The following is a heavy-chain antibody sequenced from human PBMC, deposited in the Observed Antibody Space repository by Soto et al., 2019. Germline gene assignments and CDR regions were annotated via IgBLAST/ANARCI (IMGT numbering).Heavy chain of an antibody. CDR2: IYSGETT. D-gene: IGHD2-21*02. Sequence: LRLSCAASGFNVNSDYMNWVRQTPGKGLEWVASIYSGETTYYADSVRGRFTISSDKPKNTLYFQLSSLRIEDTAVYYCTRDGRGLGRLSLFEYWGQGVRVTVSS. CDR3: TRDGRGLGRLSLFEY. CDR1: GFNVNSDY. V-gene: IGHV3-53*01. J-gene: IGHJ4*02.